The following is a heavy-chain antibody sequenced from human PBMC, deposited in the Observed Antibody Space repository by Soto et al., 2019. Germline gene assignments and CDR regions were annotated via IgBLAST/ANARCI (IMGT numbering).Heavy chain of an antibody. D-gene: IGHD1-7*01. J-gene: IGHJ4*02. CDR1: GYTFTSYA. CDR2: INAGNGNT. CDR3: ARDAFITGTTVKDY. Sequence: ASVKVSCKASGYTFTSYAMHWVRQAPGQRLEWMGWINAGNGNTKYSQKFQGRVTITRDTSASTAYMELSSLRSEDTAVYYCARDAFITGTTVKDYWGQGTLVTVSS. V-gene: IGHV1-3*01.